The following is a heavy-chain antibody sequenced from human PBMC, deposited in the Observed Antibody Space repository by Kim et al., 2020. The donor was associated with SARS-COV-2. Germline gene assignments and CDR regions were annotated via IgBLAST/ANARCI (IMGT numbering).Heavy chain of an antibody. CDR2: ISSSGSTI. CDR3: ARAKTYYYDSSGPWFY. V-gene: IGHV3-11*04. J-gene: IGHJ4*02. CDR1: GFTFSDYY. D-gene: IGHD3-22*01. Sequence: GGSLRLSCAASGFTFSDYYMSWIRQAPGKGLEWVSYISSSGSTIYYADSVKGRFTISRDNAKNSLYLQMNSLRAEDTAVYYCARAKTYYYDSSGPWFYWGQVTLVTVSS.